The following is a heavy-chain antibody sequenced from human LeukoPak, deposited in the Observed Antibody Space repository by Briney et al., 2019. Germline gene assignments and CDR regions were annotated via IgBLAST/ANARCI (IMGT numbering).Heavy chain of an antibody. CDR2: ISAYNGNT. D-gene: IGHD3-16*01. V-gene: IGHV1-18*01. J-gene: IGHJ4*02. CDR1: GGTFSSYA. Sequence: GASVKVSCKASGGTFSSYAISWVRQAPGQGLEWMGWISAYNGNTNYAQKLQGRVTMTTDTSTSTAYMELRSLRSDDTAVYYCARDKGEGRWYYFDYWGQGTLVTVSS. CDR3: ARDKGEGRWYYFDY.